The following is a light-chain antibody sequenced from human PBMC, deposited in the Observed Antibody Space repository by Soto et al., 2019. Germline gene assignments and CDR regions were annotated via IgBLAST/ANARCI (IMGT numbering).Light chain of an antibody. CDR2: KAS. CDR1: QSLLHTDGNTY. CDR3: MQGTHWPPYT. Sequence: DVVMTQSPLSLPVTLGQPASISCRSSQSLLHTDGNTYLNWFQQRPGQSPRRLIYKASNRDSGVPARFSGSGSGTDFTLKISRVEAEDIGVYYCMQGTHWPPYTFGQGTKLEI. J-gene: IGKJ2*01. V-gene: IGKV2-30*02.